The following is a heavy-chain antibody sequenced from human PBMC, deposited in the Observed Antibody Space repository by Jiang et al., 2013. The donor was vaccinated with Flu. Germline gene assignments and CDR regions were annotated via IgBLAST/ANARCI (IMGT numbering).Heavy chain of an antibody. V-gene: IGHV2-5*02. CDR2: IYWDDDK. Sequence: KPTQTLTLTCTFSGFSLSTSGVGVGWIRQPPGKALEWLALIYWDDDKRYSPSLKSRLTITKDTSKNQVVLTMTNMDPVDTATYYCAHLWRWLQSDAFDIWGQGTMVTVSS. J-gene: IGHJ3*02. D-gene: IGHD5-24*01. CDR1: GFSLSTSGVG. CDR3: AHLWRWLQSDAFDI.